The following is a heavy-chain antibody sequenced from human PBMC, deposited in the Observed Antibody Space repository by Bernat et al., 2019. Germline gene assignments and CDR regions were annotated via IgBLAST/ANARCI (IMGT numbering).Heavy chain of an antibody. J-gene: IGHJ4*02. CDR1: GFTFSSYW. CDR2: INSDGSST. Sequence: EVQLVESGGGLVQPGGSLRLSCAASGFTFSSYWMHWVRQAPGKGLVWVSRINSDGSSTSYADSVKGRFTISRDNAKNTLYLQMNSLRAEDTAVYYCAREGPLKGGNYWTDNWGQGTLVTVSS. CDR3: AREGPLKGGNYWTDN. V-gene: IGHV3-74*01. D-gene: IGHD1-7*01.